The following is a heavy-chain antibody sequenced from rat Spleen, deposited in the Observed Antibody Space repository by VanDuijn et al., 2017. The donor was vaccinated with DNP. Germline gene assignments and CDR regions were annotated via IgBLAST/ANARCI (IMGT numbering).Heavy chain of an antibody. CDR1: GFTLNNYW. D-gene: IGHD5-1*01. CDR2: ITTGGGGT. CDR3: ARDRTGTWFAY. V-gene: IGHV5-31*01. Sequence: EVQLVESGGDLVQPGRSLKLSCVASGFTLNNYWMTWIRQVPGKGLEWIASITTGGGGTSYSDSVKGRLTISRDNAKNTLYLQMNSLISEDTATYYCARDRTGTWFAYWGQGTLVTVSS. J-gene: IGHJ3*01.